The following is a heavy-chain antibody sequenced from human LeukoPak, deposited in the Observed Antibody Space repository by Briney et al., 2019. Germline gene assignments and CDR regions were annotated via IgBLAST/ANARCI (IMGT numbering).Heavy chain of an antibody. CDR2: IKQDGSEK. D-gene: IGHD2-2*01. J-gene: IGHJ6*03. CDR3: ARVPSRIVVVPAAPYYYYYSMDV. CDR1: GFTFSSYW. V-gene: IGHV3-7*01. Sequence: PGGSLGLSCAASGFTFSSYWMSWVRQAAGKGLEWVANIKQDGSEKYYVDSVKGRFTISRDNAKNSLYLQMNSLRAEDTAVYYCARVPSRIVVVPAAPYYYYYSMDVWGKGTTVTVSS.